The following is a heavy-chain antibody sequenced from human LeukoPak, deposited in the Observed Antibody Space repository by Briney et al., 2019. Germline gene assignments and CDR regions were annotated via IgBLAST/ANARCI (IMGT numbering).Heavy chain of an antibody. CDR1: GFTFDDYA. V-gene: IGHV3-9*03. J-gene: IGHJ4*02. CDR2: ISWNSGSI. D-gene: IGHD3-10*01. Sequence: GRSLRLSCAASGFTFDDYAMHWVRQAPGKGLEWVSGISWNSGSIGYADSVKGRFTISRDNAKNSLYLQMNSLRAEDMALCYCAKVGGSGSYYEYYFDYWGQGTLVTVSS. CDR3: AKVGGSGSYYEYYFDY.